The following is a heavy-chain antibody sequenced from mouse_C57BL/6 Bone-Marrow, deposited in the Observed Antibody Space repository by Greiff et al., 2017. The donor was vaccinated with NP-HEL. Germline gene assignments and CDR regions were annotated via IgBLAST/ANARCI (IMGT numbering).Heavy chain of an antibody. D-gene: IGHD1-1*01. J-gene: IGHJ1*03. Sequence: QVTLKVSGPGILQSSQTLSLTCSFSGFSLSTSGMGVSWIRQPSGKGLEWLAHSYWDDDKRHNPSLKSRLTISKDTSRNQVVLKITSVDTEDTATYYCAQREDYYGSSYYVHWYFDVWGTGTTVTVSS. CDR2: SYWDDDK. CDR3: AQREDYYGSSYYVHWYFDV. CDR1: GFSLSTSGMG. V-gene: IGHV8-12*01.